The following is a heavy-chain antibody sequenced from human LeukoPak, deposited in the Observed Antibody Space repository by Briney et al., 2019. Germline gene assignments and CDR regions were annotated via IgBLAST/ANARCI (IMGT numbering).Heavy chain of an antibody. CDR3: TWMATIFTVDY. Sequence: GGSLRLSCVLSGLTFSDAWMNWVRQAPGKRLEWVGRIRNDRITDYAAPVQGRFSISRDNSKNTFYLQMNSLRTEDTGMYFCTWMATIFTVDYWGQGTLVTVSS. J-gene: IGHJ4*02. V-gene: IGHV3-15*01. CDR1: GLTFSDAW. CDR2: IRNDRIT. D-gene: IGHD5-12*01.